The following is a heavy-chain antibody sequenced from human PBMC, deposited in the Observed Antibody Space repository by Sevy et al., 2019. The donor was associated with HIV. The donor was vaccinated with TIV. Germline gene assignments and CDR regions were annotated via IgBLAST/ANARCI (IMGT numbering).Heavy chain of an antibody. CDR1: GFTYSSYG. CDR3: AKEYSYGYYFDY. CDR2: IRYDGSNK. J-gene: IGHJ4*02. D-gene: IGHD5-18*01. V-gene: IGHV3-30*02. Sequence: GGSLRLSCAASGFTYSSYGMHWVRQAPGKGLEWVAFIRYDGSNKYYADSVKGRFTISRDNSKNTLYLQMNSLRAEDTAVYYCAKEYSYGYYFDYWGQGTLVTVSS.